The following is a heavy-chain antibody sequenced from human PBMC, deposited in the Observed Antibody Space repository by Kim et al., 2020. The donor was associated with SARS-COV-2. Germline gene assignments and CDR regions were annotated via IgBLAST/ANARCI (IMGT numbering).Heavy chain of an antibody. Sequence: SVKVSCKASGGTFSSYAISWVRQAPGQGLEWMGGIIPIFGTANYAQKFQGRVTITADESTSTAYMELSSLRSEDTAVYYCARDRGWIQLTIHYYYGMDVWGQGTTVTVSS. D-gene: IGHD5-18*01. CDR2: IIPIFGTA. V-gene: IGHV1-69*13. J-gene: IGHJ6*02. CDR1: GGTFSSYA. CDR3: ARDRGWIQLTIHYYYGMDV.